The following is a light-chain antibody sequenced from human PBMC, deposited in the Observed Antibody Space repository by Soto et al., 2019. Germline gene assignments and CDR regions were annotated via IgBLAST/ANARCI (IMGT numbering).Light chain of an antibody. V-gene: IGKV3-20*01. Sequence: EIVLTQSPGTLSLSPGERATLSCRASQSVSDNYLAWHQQRPGQAPRLLIFEASTRATGIPDRFSGSGSGTDFTLTISRLEPEDFAVYYCQQYGHSPFSFGPGTKVDVK. J-gene: IGKJ3*01. CDR3: QQYGHSPFS. CDR1: QSVSDNY. CDR2: EAS.